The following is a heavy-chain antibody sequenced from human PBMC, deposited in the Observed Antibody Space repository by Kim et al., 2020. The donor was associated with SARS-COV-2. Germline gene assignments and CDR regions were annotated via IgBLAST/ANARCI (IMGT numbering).Heavy chain of an antibody. J-gene: IGHJ4*02. D-gene: IGHD4-17*01. V-gene: IGHV3-64D*06. CDR2: ISSNGGST. Sequence: GGSLRLSCSASGFTFSSYAMHWVRQAPGKGLEYVSAISSNGGSTYYADSVKGRFTISRDNSKNTLYLQMSSLRAEDTAVYYCVKGPPYGDYVQRFDYWGQGTLVTVSS. CDR1: GFTFSSYA. CDR3: VKGPPYGDYVQRFDY.